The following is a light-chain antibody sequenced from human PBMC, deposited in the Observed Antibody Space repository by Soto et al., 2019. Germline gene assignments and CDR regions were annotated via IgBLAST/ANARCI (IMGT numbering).Light chain of an antibody. J-gene: IGKJ1*01. Sequence: EIVMTQSPSTLSVFPGERVTLSCRASQNVGRNVAWYQQKVGQSHRLLIYGASDRATGIPARFSGTVSGTEVSLTVSSLQSEDFAVYYCQQYNLWHAGTFGQGTKV. CDR1: QNVGRN. CDR3: QQYNLWHAGT. V-gene: IGKV3-15*01. CDR2: GAS.